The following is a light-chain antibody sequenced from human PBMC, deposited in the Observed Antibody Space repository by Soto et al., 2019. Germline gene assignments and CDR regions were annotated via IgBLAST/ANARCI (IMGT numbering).Light chain of an antibody. CDR1: QSVSNNY. CDR2: GAS. J-gene: IGKJ5*01. V-gene: IGKV3-20*01. Sequence: EIVLTQSPGTLSLSPGERATLPCRASQSVSNNYLAWYQQKPGQAPRLLIYGASNRATGIPDRFSGSGSGTDFTLTISRLEPEDFAVYFCQQYTGPPTTFGQGTRLEIK. CDR3: QQYTGPPTT.